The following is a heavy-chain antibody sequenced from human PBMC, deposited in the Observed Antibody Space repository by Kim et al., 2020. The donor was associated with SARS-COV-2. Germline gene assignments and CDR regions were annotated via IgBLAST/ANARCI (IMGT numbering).Heavy chain of an antibody. CDR3: ARDVVGCGGDN. CDR2: IWYDGGSR. Sequence: GGSLRLSCAASGFPFSSFAMNWVRQAPGKGLEWVAAIWYDGGSRYYADSVKGRFTISRDDSRNTVYLQMNNLRADDTAVYFCARDVVGCGGDN. J-gene: IGHJ5*01. D-gene: IGHD6-19*01. V-gene: IGHV3-33*01. CDR1: GFPFSSFA.